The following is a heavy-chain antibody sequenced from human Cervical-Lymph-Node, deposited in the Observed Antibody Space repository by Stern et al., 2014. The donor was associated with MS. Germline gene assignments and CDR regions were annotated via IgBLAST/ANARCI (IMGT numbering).Heavy chain of an antibody. V-gene: IGHV1-2*06. CDR2: INHHSGGT. CDR1: GFIFTTYY. CDR3: AQMQFVAPYSFDY. J-gene: IGHJ4*02. D-gene: IGHD6-6*01. Sequence: QVQLVQSGAEVKKPGASVKVSCKSSGFIFTTYYLHWVRQGPRQGLEWKGRINHHSGGTNCAQKFQGRVTMTRDTSISTVYMELISLRSDDTAVYYCAQMQFVAPYSFDYWGQGTLVTVSS.